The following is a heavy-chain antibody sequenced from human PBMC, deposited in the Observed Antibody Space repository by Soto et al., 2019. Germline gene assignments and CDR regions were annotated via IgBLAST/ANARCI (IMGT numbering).Heavy chain of an antibody. D-gene: IGHD3-3*01. Sequence: SETLSLTCAVYGGSSSGYYWSWIRQPPGKGLEWIGEMNHSGSTNYNPSLKSRATMSIDTSKNQFSLTVRSVSAADTAMYYCARARSYGNYDGPNWFDPWGQGTLVTVSS. CDR2: MNHSGST. CDR1: GGSSSGYY. V-gene: IGHV4-34*01. CDR3: ARARSYGNYDGPNWFDP. J-gene: IGHJ5*02.